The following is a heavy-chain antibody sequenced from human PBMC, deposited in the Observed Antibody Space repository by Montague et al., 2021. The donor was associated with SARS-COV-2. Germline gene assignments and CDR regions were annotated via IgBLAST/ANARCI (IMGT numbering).Heavy chain of an antibody. Sequence: SLRLSCAASGFPFSSYAMHWVRQAPGKGLEWVAVISYDGSNKYYADSVKGRFTISRDNSKNTLYLQMNSLRAEDTAVYYCTGELFDAFDIWGQGTMVTVSS. J-gene: IGHJ3*02. CDR3: TGELFDAFDI. D-gene: IGHD3-10*01. V-gene: IGHV3-30-3*01. CDR2: ISYDGSNK. CDR1: GFPFSSYA.